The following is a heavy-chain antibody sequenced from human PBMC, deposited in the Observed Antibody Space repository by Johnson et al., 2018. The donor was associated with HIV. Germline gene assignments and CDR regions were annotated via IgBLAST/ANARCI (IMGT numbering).Heavy chain of an antibody. CDR3: ARGGLGDYVVAFDI. Sequence: QVQLVESGGGVVQPGRSLRLSCAASGFTFSSYAMHWVRQAPGKGLEWVAVISYDGSNKYYADSVKGRFTISRDNSKNTLYLQMNSLRAEDTAGYYCARGGLGDYVVAFDIWGQGTMVTVSS. V-gene: IGHV3-30-3*01. D-gene: IGHD4-17*01. CDR1: GFTFSSYA. CDR2: ISYDGSNK. J-gene: IGHJ3*02.